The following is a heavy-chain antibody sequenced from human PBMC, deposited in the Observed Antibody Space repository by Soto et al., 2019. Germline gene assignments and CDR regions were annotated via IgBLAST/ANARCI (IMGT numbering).Heavy chain of an antibody. Sequence: QVQLVQSGAEVKKPGSSVKVSCKASGGTFSSYAISWVRQAPGQGLEWMGGIIPIFGTANYAQKFQGRVTITADESTSTAYMELSSLRSEDTAVYYCARETRTYYYGSEYNWFDPWGQGTLVTVSS. CDR3: ARETRTYYYGSEYNWFDP. J-gene: IGHJ5*02. V-gene: IGHV1-69*12. CDR2: IIPIFGTA. D-gene: IGHD3-10*01. CDR1: GGTFSSYA.